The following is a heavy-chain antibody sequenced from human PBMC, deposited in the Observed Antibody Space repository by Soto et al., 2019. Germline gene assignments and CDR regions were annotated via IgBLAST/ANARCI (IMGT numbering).Heavy chain of an antibody. Sequence: PGGSLRLSCAASGFTFSSYWMSWVRQAPGKGLEWVANIKEDGSEKNYVDSVKGQFTISRDNAKNSLYLQMNSLRAEDTAVYYCARESYYYGSGDYWGQGTLVTVSS. CDR3: ARESYYYGSGDY. CDR1: GFTFSSYW. V-gene: IGHV3-7*01. D-gene: IGHD3-10*01. J-gene: IGHJ4*02. CDR2: IKEDGSEK.